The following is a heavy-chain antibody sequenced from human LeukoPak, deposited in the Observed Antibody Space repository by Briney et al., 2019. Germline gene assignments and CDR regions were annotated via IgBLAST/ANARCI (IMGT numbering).Heavy chain of an antibody. V-gene: IGHV1-2*02. CDR1: GFTLSGYY. D-gene: IGHD3-10*01. Sequence: ASVKVSCKASGFTLSGYYMHWVRQAPGQGIEWMAWISPNSGGTNYVQKFQGRVTVTRDTSISTDYMEINGLTSDDTALYYCAREPSSSGGYDYWGQGTLVTVSS. CDR2: ISPNSGGT. CDR3: AREPSSSGGYDY. J-gene: IGHJ4*02.